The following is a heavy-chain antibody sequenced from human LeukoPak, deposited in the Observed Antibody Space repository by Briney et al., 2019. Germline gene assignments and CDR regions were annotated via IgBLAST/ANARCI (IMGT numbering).Heavy chain of an antibody. V-gene: IGHV4-59*08. CDR3: ARGGLTPLRSRVRGGKYYGMDV. CDR1: GGSISSYY. CDR2: IYYSGST. Sequence: SETLSLTCTVSGGSISSYYWSWIRQPPGKGLEWIGYIYYSGSTYYNPSLKSRVTISVDTSKNQFSLKLSSVTAADTAVYYCARGGLTPLRSRVRGGKYYGMDVWGQGTTVTVSS. J-gene: IGHJ6*02. D-gene: IGHD3-10*01.